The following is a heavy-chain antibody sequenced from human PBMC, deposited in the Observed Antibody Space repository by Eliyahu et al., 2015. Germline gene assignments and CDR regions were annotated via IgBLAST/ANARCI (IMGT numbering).Heavy chain of an antibody. D-gene: IGHD3-10*01. CDR3: AKDLSYSYYGMDV. V-gene: IGHV3-30*18. CDR1: GFTFSNFG. CDR2: VADEGDNE. J-gene: IGHJ6*04. Sequence: QVQLVESGGGVVQPGMSLRLSCVTSGFTFSNFGMHWVRQAPGKGLEWVAALVADEGDNEYYADSVRGRFTISRDDSKNTLYLQMNRVTTEDTAVYHCAKDLSYSYYGMDVWGKGTTVAVSS.